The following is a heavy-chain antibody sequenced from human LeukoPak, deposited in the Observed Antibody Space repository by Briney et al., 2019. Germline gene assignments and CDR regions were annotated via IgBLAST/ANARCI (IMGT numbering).Heavy chain of an antibody. CDR2: IYSGGAT. Sequence: GGSLRLSCAASGFTVISNLMTWVRQSPGRGLEWLSSIYSGGATYYADSVKGRFTISRDHSNNSVSLQMTNLRVEDTAIYYCARGAYRISWPGIDYWGRGTLVTVSS. D-gene: IGHD3-16*02. CDR3: ARGAYRISWPGIDY. V-gene: IGHV3-53*01. J-gene: IGHJ4*02. CDR1: GFTVISNL.